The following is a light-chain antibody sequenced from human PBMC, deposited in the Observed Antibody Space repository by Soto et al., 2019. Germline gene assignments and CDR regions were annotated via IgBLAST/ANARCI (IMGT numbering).Light chain of an antibody. CDR1: QSINSW. J-gene: IGKJ3*01. V-gene: IGKV1-5*01. CDR2: AAS. Sequence: DNQMTQSPSTLSASVGDRVTISCRASQSINSWLAWYQQKPGKAPKLLIYAASSLQSGVPSRFSGSGSGTDFTLTISGLQPDDFATYYCQHYNTYPYTFGPGTKVDIK. CDR3: QHYNTYPYT.